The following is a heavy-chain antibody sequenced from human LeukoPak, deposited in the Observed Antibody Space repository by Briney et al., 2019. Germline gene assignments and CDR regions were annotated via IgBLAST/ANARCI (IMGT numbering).Heavy chain of an antibody. J-gene: IGHJ5*02. Sequence: GASVKVSCKASGYSFPTYDINWVRQATGQGLQWMGWMSSKSGHTAYAQKFQGRVIFTRNISISTAYMEVSSLTSEDTAVYYCAKGRASAGGYSGYDWGDWFDPWGQGTLVTASS. V-gene: IGHV1-8*03. D-gene: IGHD5-12*01. CDR3: AKGRASAGGYSGYDWGDWFDP. CDR1: GYSFPTYD. CDR2: MSSKSGHT.